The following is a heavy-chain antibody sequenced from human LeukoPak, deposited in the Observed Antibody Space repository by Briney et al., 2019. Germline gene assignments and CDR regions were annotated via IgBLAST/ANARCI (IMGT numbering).Heavy chain of an antibody. V-gene: IGHV1-2*02. Sequence: ASVKVSCKASGYTFTGYYMHWVRQAPGQGLEWMGWINPNSGGTNYAQKFQGRVTMTRDTSISTAYMELSSVTAADTAVYYCAGGVTIVRGTSKHFDYWGQGTLVTVSS. CDR2: INPNSGGT. J-gene: IGHJ4*02. CDR1: GYTFTGYY. D-gene: IGHD3-10*01. CDR3: AGGVTIVRGTSKHFDY.